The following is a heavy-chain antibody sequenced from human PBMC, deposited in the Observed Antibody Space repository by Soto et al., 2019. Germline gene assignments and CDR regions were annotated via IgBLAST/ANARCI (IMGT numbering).Heavy chain of an antibody. CDR3: ARDLTHYDFWSCSVPVV. V-gene: IGHV3-7*01. J-gene: IGHJ6*04. D-gene: IGHD3-3*01. Sequence: GGSLRLSCAASGFTFSSYWMSWVRQAPGEGLEWVANIKQDGSEKYYVDSVKGRFTISRDNAKNSLYLQMNSLRAEDTAVYYCARDLTHYDFWSCSVPVVWGKGTTVTVSS. CDR1: GFTFSSYW. CDR2: IKQDGSEK.